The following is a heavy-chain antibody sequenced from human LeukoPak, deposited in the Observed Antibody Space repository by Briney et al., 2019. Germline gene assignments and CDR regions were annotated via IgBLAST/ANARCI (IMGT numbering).Heavy chain of an antibody. D-gene: IGHD3-16*01. J-gene: IGHJ3*02. CDR1: VHSISSGRYS. Sequence: PSQTLSLTCGVSVHSISSGRYSWSWIRQPPGKGLEWIGNIYHSGSIYYNPSLKSRVTISVDRSKNQFSLKLSSVTAADTAIYYCARGGYYDSKRAPAFDIWGQGTMVTVSS. CDR3: ARGGYYDSKRAPAFDI. CDR2: IYHSGSI. V-gene: IGHV4-30-2*01.